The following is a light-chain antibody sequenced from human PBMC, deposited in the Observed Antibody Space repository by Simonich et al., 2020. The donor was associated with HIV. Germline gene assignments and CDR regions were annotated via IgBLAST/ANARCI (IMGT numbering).Light chain of an antibody. CDR1: QSVLYSSNNNNY. Sequence: DIVMTQSPDSLAVSLGERATINCKYSQSVLYSSNNNNYLALYQQKPGQPPNLLIYWASTREPGVPDRFSGSGSGTDFTLTISSLQAEDVAVYYCQQYYSTPITFGQGTRLEIK. CDR3: QQYYSTPIT. J-gene: IGKJ5*01. V-gene: IGKV4-1*01. CDR2: WAS.